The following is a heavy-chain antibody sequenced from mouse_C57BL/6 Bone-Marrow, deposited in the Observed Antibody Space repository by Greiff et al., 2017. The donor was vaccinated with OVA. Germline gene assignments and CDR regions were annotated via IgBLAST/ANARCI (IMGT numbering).Heavy chain of an antibody. V-gene: IGHV5-9-1*02. D-gene: IGHD3-2*02. J-gene: IGHJ4*01. CDR3: TRDSSGFYYYAMDY. Sequence: EVQGVESGEGLVKPGGSLKLSCAASGFTFSSYAMSWVRQTPEKRLEWVAYISSGGDYIYYADTVKGRFTISRDNARNTLYLQMSSLKSEDTAMYYCTRDSSGFYYYAMDYWGQGTSVTVSS. CDR2: ISSGGDYI. CDR1: GFTFSSYA.